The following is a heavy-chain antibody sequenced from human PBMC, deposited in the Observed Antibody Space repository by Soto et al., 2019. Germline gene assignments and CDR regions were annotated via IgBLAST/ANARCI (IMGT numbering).Heavy chain of an antibody. CDR2: IYYSGST. Sequence: QVQLQESGPGLVKPSQTLSLTCTVSGGSISSGGYYWSWIRQHPGKGLEWIGYIYYSGSTYYNPSLKSRVTISVATSKNQFSLKLSSVTAADTAVYYCARDGYCSGGSCNWFDPWGQGTLVTVSS. J-gene: IGHJ5*02. D-gene: IGHD2-15*01. CDR3: ARDGYCSGGSCNWFDP. V-gene: IGHV4-31*03. CDR1: GGSISSGGYY.